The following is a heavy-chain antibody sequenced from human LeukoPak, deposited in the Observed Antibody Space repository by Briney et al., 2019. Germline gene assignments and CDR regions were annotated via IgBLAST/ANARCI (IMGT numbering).Heavy chain of an antibody. J-gene: IGHJ6*03. V-gene: IGHV4-4*09. CDR1: GGSISSYY. Sequence: SETLSLTCTVSGGSISSYYWSWIRQPPGKGLEWIGYIYTSGSTNYNPSLKSRVTISVDTSKNQFSLKLSSVTAADTAVYYCARSPNYYNYYIDVWGKGTTVTVSS. CDR2: IYTSGST. CDR3: ARSPNYYNYYIDV.